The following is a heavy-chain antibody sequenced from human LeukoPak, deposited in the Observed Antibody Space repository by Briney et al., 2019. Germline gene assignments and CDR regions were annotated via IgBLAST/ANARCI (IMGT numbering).Heavy chain of an antibody. V-gene: IGHV1-69*04. D-gene: IGHD2-15*01. CDR1: GGTFSSYT. J-gene: IGHJ4*02. Sequence: SVKVSCKASGGTFSSYTISWVRQAPGQGLEWMGRIIPILGIANYAQKFQGRVTITADKSTSTAYMELSSLRSEDTAVHYCARDRGSVRKPSDYSGQGTLLTVSS. CDR3: ARDRGSVRKPSDY. CDR2: IIPILGIA.